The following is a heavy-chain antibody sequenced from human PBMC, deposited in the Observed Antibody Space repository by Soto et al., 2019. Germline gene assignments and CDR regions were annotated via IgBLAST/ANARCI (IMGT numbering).Heavy chain of an antibody. CDR2: ISSSSSYI. CDR1: GLTFSSYS. D-gene: IGHD4-17*01. CDR3: ARADYGGNSVGY. Sequence: EVQLVESGVGLVKLGGSLRLSCAASGLTFSSYSMNWVRQAPGKGLEWVSSISSSSSYIYYADSVKGRFTISRDNAKNSLSLQMNSLRAEDTAVYYCARADYGGNSVGYWGQGTLVTVSS. J-gene: IGHJ4*02. V-gene: IGHV3-21*01.